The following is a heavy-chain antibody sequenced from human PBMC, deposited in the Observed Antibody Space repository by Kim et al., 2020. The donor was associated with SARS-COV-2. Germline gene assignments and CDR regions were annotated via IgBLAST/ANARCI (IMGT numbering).Heavy chain of an antibody. V-gene: IGHV3-43*02. Sequence: GGSLRLSCAASGFRFDEYAMHWVRQAPGKGLEWVSLISADGVSTHYADSVKGRFTISRDNNRNSLYLQMNSLRTEDTAFYFCAKDVVSSPGCPYYYYYGIDVWGEGPAVIVSS. CDR1: GFRFDEYA. CDR3: AKDVVSSPGCPYYYYYGIDV. J-gene: IGHJ6*02. D-gene: IGHD2-2*01. CDR2: ISADGVST.